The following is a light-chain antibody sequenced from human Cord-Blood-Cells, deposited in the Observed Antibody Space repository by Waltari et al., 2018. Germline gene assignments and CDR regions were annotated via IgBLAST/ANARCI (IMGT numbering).Light chain of an antibody. CDR3: QQYYSTPFT. Sequence: DIVMTQSPDSLAVSLGERATINCKSSQSVFYSSNNKNYLAWYQQKPGQPPKLLIYWASTREAVVPSRFSGSGSGTDFTLTISSLQAEDVAVYYCQQYYSTPFTFGQGTRLEIK. CDR2: WAS. V-gene: IGKV4-1*01. J-gene: IGKJ5*01. CDR1: QSVFYSSNNKNY.